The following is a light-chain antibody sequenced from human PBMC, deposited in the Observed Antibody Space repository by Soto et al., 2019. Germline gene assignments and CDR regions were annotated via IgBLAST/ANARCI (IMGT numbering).Light chain of an antibody. CDR1: SSDVGGYNY. Sequence: QSVLTQPASVSGSPGQWITISCTGTSSDVGGYNYVSWYQQHPGKAPKLMIYDVSNRPSGVSNRFSGSKSGNTAFLIISGLQAEDEADYYCSSYTSSSTRVFGTGTKVTV. CDR2: DVS. CDR3: SSYTSSSTRV. J-gene: IGLJ1*01. V-gene: IGLV2-14*01.